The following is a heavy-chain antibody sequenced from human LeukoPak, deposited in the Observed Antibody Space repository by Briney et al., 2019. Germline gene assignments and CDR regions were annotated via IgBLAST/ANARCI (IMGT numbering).Heavy chain of an antibody. V-gene: IGHV3-23*01. CDR1: GFTFSSYA. CDR3: VRGYSYGWFDP. J-gene: IGHJ5*02. Sequence: GGTLRLSCAASGFTFSSYAMSWVRQAPGKGLEWVSDISGSGIRKNDADSVKGRFTISRDNSKNTLYLQMNSLRADDTAVYYCVRGYSYGWFDPWGQGTLVTVSS. D-gene: IGHD5-18*01. CDR2: ISGSGIRK.